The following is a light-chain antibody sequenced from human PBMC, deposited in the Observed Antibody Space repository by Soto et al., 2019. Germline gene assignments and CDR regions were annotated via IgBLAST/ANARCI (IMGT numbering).Light chain of an antibody. CDR1: QNIYSN. J-gene: IGKJ1*01. Sequence: IVMTQSPATLSVSPGERATLSCRASQNIYSNIAWYQQRPGQAPRLLIYRASTRATGVPAMFSGSGSGTEFTLTISSLQSEDFTVYSCLQYNNLWAFGQGTKVEIK. CDR2: RAS. V-gene: IGKV3-15*01. CDR3: LQYNNLWA.